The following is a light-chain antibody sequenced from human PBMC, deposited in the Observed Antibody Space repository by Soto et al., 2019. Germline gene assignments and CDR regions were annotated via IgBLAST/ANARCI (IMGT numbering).Light chain of an antibody. Sequence: QAVVTQSPSASASLGASVKLTCTLSSGHSSYAIAWHQQQPEKGPRYLMKLNSDGSHSKGDGIPDRFSGSSSGAERYLTISSRQSEDEADYYCQTWGTGIPVVFGGGTKLTVL. CDR1: SGHSSYA. V-gene: IGLV4-69*01. J-gene: IGLJ2*01. CDR3: QTWGTGIPVV. CDR2: LNSDGSH.